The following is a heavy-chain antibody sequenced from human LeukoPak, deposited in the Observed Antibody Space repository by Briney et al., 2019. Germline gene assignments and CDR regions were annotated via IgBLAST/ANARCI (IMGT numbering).Heavy chain of an antibody. D-gene: IGHD3-22*01. CDR1: GGSFTSSSYY. J-gene: IGHJ4*02. V-gene: IGHV4-39*01. Sequence: SGTLSLTCSVSGGSFTSSSYYWGCIRQPPGKGLEWIGSIYYSGSTYYNPSLKSRVSISVDTSKNQFSLKLSSVTAADTAVYYCARHNYDSSGFLKYWGQGTLVTVSS. CDR3: ARHNYDSSGFLKY. CDR2: IYYSGST.